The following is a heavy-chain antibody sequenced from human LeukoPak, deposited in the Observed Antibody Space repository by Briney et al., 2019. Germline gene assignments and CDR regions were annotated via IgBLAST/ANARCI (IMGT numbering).Heavy chain of an antibody. D-gene: IGHD6-13*01. CDR3: ARVGYSSSWYSFDYYYYMDV. CDR1: GYTFTSYG. Sequence: ASVKVSCKASGYTFTSYGISWVRQATGQGLEWMGWMNPNSGNTGYAQKFQGRVTMTRNTSISTAYMELSSLRSEDTAVYYCARVGYSSSWYSFDYYYYMDVWGKGTTVTISS. CDR2: MNPNSGNT. J-gene: IGHJ6*03. V-gene: IGHV1-8*02.